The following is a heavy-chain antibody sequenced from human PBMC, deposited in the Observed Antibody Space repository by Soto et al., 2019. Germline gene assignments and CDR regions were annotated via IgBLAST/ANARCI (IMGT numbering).Heavy chain of an antibody. CDR3: AKDSDLAYKPQWFDP. CDR2: ISGSGGVT. CDR1: GFTFSNYA. D-gene: IGHD1-1*01. V-gene: IGHV3-23*01. J-gene: IGHJ5*02. Sequence: EVQLLESGGGLVQPGGSQRLSCAASGFTFSNYAMSWVRQAPGKGLEWVSGISGSGGVTYYSDSVKGRFTISRDNLKNTLYLQMNSLRVEDTAVYYCAKDSDLAYKPQWFDPWGQGTLVTVSS.